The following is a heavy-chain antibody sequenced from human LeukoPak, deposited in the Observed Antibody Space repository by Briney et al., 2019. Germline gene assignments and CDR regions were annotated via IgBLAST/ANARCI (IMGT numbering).Heavy chain of an antibody. J-gene: IGHJ4*02. D-gene: IGHD3-9*01. CDR2: INPNSGGT. CDR3: ARGDHYDVLTGFQTPSHLSGY. V-gene: IGHV1-2*02. Sequence: ASVKVSCKASGYTFTGYYVHWVRQAPGQGLEWMGWINPNSGGTNYAQKFQGRVTMTRDTSISTAYMELSRLRSDDTAVYYCARGDHYDVLTGFQTPSHLSGYWGQGTLVTVSS. CDR1: GYTFTGYY.